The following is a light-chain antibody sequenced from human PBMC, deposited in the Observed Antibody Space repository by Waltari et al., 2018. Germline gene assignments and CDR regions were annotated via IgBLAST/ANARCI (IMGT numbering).Light chain of an antibody. V-gene: IGKV3-20*01. CDR2: GSS. Sequence: IVLTQSPGTLSLSPGGTGTLSCRASQSLSSSYLAWYQQRPGQAPRLLIYGSSNRATGIPDRFRSSGSGTHFTLIISGLEPEDSAVYYCQQFGSSPRGTFGQGTKLEIK. CDR1: QSLSSSY. CDR3: QQFGSSPRGT. J-gene: IGKJ2*01.